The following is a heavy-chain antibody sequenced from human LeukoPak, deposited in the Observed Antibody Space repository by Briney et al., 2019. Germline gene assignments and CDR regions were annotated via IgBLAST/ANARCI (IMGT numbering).Heavy chain of an antibody. J-gene: IGHJ4*02. Sequence: ASVTVSFKASGYTFTIYGFSWVRQAPGQGLEWMGWISPYNGNTNSAQELQGRLTITTDTSTSTAYMELRSLRSDDTAVYYCARDQIAVAGPFDYWGQGTLGTVSS. CDR1: GYTFTIYG. CDR2: ISPYNGNT. D-gene: IGHD6-19*01. V-gene: IGHV1-18*01. CDR3: ARDQIAVAGPFDY.